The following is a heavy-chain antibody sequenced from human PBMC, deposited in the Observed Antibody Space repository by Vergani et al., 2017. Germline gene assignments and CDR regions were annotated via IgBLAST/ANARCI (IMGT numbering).Heavy chain of an antibody. CDR2: IDPSDSYT. CDR3: ASQPPDYYYYGMDV. CDR1: GYSFTSYW. V-gene: IGHV5-10-1*03. Sequence: EVPLVQSGAEVKTPGESLRISCKGSGYSFTSYWISWVRQMPGKGLEWMGRIDPSDSYTNYSPSFQGHVTISANKSISTAYLQWSSLKASDTAMYYCASQPPDYYYYGMDVWGQGTTVTVSS. J-gene: IGHJ6*02.